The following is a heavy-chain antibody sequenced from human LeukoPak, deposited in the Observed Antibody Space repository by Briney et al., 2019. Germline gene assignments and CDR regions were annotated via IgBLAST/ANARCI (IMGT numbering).Heavy chain of an antibody. CDR2: IYTSGST. D-gene: IGHD2-15*01. CDR3: ARFRYCSGGSCYSGDAFDI. V-gene: IGHV4-4*07. J-gene: IGHJ3*02. CDR1: GGSISSYY. Sequence: SETLSLTCTVSGGSISSYYWSWIRQPAGKGLEWIGRIYTSGSTNYNPSLPSRVTMSVETSKNRFFLKLSAVTAAETAVYYCARFRYCSGGSCYSGDAFDIWGQGTMVTVSS.